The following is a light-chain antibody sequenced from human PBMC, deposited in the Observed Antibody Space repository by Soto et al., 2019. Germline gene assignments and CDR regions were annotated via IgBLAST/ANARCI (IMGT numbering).Light chain of an antibody. J-gene: IGKJ1*01. Sequence: DIQMTQSPSTLSASVGDRVTITCRASQSIGSWLAWYQQKPGKAPKVLIYDASSLESGVPSRFSGSGSGTEFTLTITTLQPDDFATYYCQQYNNYWMFGQGTKVEIK. CDR1: QSIGSW. CDR2: DAS. CDR3: QQYNNYWM. V-gene: IGKV1-5*01.